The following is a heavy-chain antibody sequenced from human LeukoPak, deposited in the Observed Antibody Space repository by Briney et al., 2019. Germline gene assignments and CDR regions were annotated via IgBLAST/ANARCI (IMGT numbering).Heavy chain of an antibody. Sequence: WIRQPPGKGLEWIGYIYYSGSTYYNPSLKSRVTISVDTSKNQFSLKLSSVTAADTAVYYCARATILDGMDVWGQGTTVTVSS. CDR3: ARATILDGMDV. CDR2: IYYSGST. D-gene: IGHD3-3*01. J-gene: IGHJ6*02. V-gene: IGHV4-30-4*08.